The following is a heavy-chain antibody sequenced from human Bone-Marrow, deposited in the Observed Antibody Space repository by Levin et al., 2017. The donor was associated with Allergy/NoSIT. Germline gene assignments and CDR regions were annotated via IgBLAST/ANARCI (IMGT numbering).Heavy chain of an antibody. CDR2: ISPYNGKT. D-gene: IGHD4-23*01. J-gene: IGHJ2*01. CDR1: GYTFRRYA. V-gene: IGHV1-18*01. Sequence: ASVKVSCKASGYTFRRYAFIWVRQAPGQGLEWMGWISPYNGKTKYSQKVQGRVIMTTDTSTSTAYLELQSLRSDDTAVYYCARVGDYGGDPNYWYSDLWGRGTLVTVSS. CDR3: ARVGDYGGDPNYWYSDL.